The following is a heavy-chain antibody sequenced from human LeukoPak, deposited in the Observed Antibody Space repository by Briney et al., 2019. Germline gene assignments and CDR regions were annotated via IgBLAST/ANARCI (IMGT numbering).Heavy chain of an antibody. CDR3: AKEVYYDSSGGGIFDY. CDR1: GFTFSSYG. CDR2: ISYDGSNK. Sequence: GGSLRLSCAASGFTFSSYGMHWVRQAPGKGLEWVAVISYDGSNKYYADSVKGRFTISRDNSKNTLYLQMSSLRAEDTAVYYCAKEVYYDSSGGGIFDYWGQGTLVTVSS. J-gene: IGHJ4*02. V-gene: IGHV3-30*18. D-gene: IGHD3-22*01.